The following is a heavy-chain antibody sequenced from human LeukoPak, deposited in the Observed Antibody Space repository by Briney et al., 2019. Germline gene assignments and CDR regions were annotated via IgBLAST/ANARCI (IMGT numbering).Heavy chain of an antibody. CDR3: VKGRITMVRGVFDN. J-gene: IGHJ4*02. CDR1: GFTFSSYA. CDR2: ISSNGGST. D-gene: IGHD3-10*01. Sequence: GGSLRLSCSPSGFTFSSYAMHWVRQAPGKGLEYVSAISSNGGSTYYADSVKGRFTISRDNSKNTLYLQMSSLRAEDTAVYYCVKGRITMVRGVFDNWGQGTLVTVSS. V-gene: IGHV3-64D*09.